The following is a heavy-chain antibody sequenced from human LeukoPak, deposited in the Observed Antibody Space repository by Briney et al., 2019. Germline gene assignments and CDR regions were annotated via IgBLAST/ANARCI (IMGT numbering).Heavy chain of an antibody. CDR3: ARSGYNYVWGSYRLRRLVDY. Sequence: GGSLRLSCAASGFTFSSYEMNWVRQAPGKGLEWVSYISSSGSTIYYADSVKGRFTISRDNAKNSLYLQMNSLRAEDTAVYYCARSGYNYVWGSYRLRRLVDYWGQGTLVTVSS. J-gene: IGHJ4*02. CDR1: GFTFSSYE. D-gene: IGHD3-16*02. V-gene: IGHV3-48*03. CDR2: ISSSGSTI.